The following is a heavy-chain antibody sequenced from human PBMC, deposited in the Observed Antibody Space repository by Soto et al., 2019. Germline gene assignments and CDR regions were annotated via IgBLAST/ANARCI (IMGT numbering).Heavy chain of an antibody. CDR1: GGSISSGGYY. Sequence: QVQLQESGPGLVKPSQTLSLTCTVSGGSISSGGYYWSWIRQHPGKGLEWIGYIYYSGSTYYNPSLKSRVTISVDTSKNQFALKLSSVTAADTAVYYCARDRYYYDSSGDQRGGDAFDIWGQGTMVTVSS. CDR3: ARDRYYYDSSGDQRGGDAFDI. V-gene: IGHV4-31*03. J-gene: IGHJ3*02. CDR2: IYYSGST. D-gene: IGHD3-22*01.